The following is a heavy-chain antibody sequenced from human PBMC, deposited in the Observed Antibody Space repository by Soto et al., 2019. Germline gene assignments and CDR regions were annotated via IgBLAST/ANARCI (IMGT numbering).Heavy chain of an antibody. Sequence: QVQLQESGPGLVKPSETLSLTCAVSGGSMSSYYWSWIRQPPGKRPEWIGYIYYSGYTNYNPSLKSRVTISVDTSKNQFSLKLSSVTAADTAVYHCARDSVGSGYDWGQGTLVTVSS. CDR1: GGSMSSYY. CDR3: ARDSVGSGYD. D-gene: IGHD5-12*01. CDR2: IYYSGYT. J-gene: IGHJ4*02. V-gene: IGHV4-59*01.